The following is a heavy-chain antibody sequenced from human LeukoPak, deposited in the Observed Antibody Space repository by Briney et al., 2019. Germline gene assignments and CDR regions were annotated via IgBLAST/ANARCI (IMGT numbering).Heavy chain of an antibody. J-gene: IGHJ4*02. D-gene: IGHD2-15*01. V-gene: IGHV4-34*01. CDR3: ARVGGGAPTYYFDY. CDR1: GGSFSGYY. Sequence: SETLSLTCAVYGGSFSGYYWSWIRQPPGKGLEWIGEINHSGSTNYNPSLKSRVTISVDTSKNQFSLKLSSVTAADTAVYYCARVGGGAPTYYFDYWGQGTLATVSS. CDR2: INHSGST.